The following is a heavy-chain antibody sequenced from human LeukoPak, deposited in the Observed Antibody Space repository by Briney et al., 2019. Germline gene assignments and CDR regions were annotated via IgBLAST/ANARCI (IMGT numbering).Heavy chain of an antibody. CDR1: GGTFSSYA. V-gene: IGHV1-69*06. CDR3: ASDCGGDCYPPAEYFQH. D-gene: IGHD2-21*02. Sequence: SVKVSCKASGGTFSSYAISWVRQAPGQGLEWMGGIIPIFGTANCAQKFQGRVTITADKSTSTAYMELSSLRSEDTAVYYCASDCGGDCYPPAEYFQHWGQGTLVTVSS. CDR2: IIPIFGTA. J-gene: IGHJ1*01.